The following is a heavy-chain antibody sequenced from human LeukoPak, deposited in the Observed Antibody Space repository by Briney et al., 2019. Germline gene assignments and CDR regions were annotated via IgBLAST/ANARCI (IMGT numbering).Heavy chain of an antibody. V-gene: IGHV3-66*01. CDR3: AREGYDYGSASDY. CDR2: IYSGGST. D-gene: IGHD4-17*01. Sequence: GGSLRLSCAASGFTVSSNYMSWVRQAPGKGLEWVSVIYSGGSTYYADSVKGRFTISRDNSKNTLYLQMNSLRAEDTAVYYCAREGYDYGSASDYWGQGTLSPSPQ. J-gene: IGHJ4*02. CDR1: GFTVSSNY.